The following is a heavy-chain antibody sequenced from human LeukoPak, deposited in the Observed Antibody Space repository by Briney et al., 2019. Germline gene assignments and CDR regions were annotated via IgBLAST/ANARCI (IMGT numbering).Heavy chain of an antibody. J-gene: IGHJ5*02. CDR3: ARRVEMSSASAASDTWLDP. Sequence: SETLSLTCTVPGDSISNYYWNWIRQSPGKGLEWIGHVHFSGETNYNPSLKSRVAISLDSAKNQFSLRLISVTAADTAVYYCARRVEMSSASAASDTWLDPWGQGTLVSVSP. D-gene: IGHD6-25*01. V-gene: IGHV4-59*01. CDR2: VHFSGET. CDR1: GDSISNYY.